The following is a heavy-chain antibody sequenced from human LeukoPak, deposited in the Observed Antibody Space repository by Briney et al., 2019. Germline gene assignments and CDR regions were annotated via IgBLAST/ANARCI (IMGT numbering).Heavy chain of an antibody. D-gene: IGHD6-19*01. J-gene: IGHJ4*02. CDR3: ARDPGIAVI. V-gene: IGHV3-48*03. CDR2: ITSRGTSK. CDR1: GFTFSSFE. Sequence: QSGGSLRLSCAASGFTFSSFEMNWVRQAPGKGLEWVSSITSRGTSKFYADSVRGRFTISRDNARNSLYLQMNSLRAEDTALYCCARDPGIAVIWGQGTLVTVSS.